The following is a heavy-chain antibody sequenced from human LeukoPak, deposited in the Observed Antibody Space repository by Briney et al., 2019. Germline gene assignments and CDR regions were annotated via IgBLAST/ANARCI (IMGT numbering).Heavy chain of an antibody. CDR2: INPSGDST. V-gene: IGHV1-46*01. J-gene: IGHJ4*02. Sequence: ASVKVSCKASGYTFTRHYMHWVRQAPGQGLEWMGIINPSGDSTSYAQKFQGRVTVTRDTSTSTVYMQLSSLRSDDTAVYYCASSKLWFGEQGGFDYWGQGTLVTVSS. CDR1: GYTFTRHY. CDR3: ASSKLWFGEQGGFDY. D-gene: IGHD3-10*01.